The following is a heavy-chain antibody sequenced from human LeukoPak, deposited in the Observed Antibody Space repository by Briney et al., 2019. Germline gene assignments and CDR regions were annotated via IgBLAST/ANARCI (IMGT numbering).Heavy chain of an antibody. Sequence: SGPTLVNPTQTLTLTCTFSGFSLSTSGVGVGWIRQPPGKALEWLALIYWDDDKRYSPSLKSRLTITKDTSKNQVVLTMTNMDPVDTATYYCAHRGGYCSSTSCYYYYGMDVWGQGTTVTVSS. V-gene: IGHV2-5*02. CDR3: AHRGGYCSSTSCYYYYGMDV. J-gene: IGHJ6*02. CDR2: IYWDDDK. D-gene: IGHD2-2*01. CDR1: GFSLSTSGVG.